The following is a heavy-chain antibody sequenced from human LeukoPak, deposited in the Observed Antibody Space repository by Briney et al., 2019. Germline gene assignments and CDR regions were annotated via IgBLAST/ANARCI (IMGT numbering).Heavy chain of an antibody. D-gene: IGHD3-3*01. CDR3: ARDRPTDYDFWSGYGPYYYYGMDV. J-gene: IGHJ6*02. CDR1: GYTFTSHG. V-gene: IGHV1-18*01. CDR2: ISAYNGNT. Sequence: ASVKVSCKASGYTFTSHGISWVRQAPGQGLEWMGWISAYNGNTNYAQKLQGRVTMTTDTSTSTAYMELRSLRSDDTAVYYCARDRPTDYDFWSGYGPYYYYGMDVWGQGTTVTVSS.